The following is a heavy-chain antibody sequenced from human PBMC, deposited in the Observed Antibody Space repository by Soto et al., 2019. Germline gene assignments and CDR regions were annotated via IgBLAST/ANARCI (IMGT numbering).Heavy chain of an antibody. V-gene: IGHV3-21*06. D-gene: IGHD2-2*01. CDR2: ISSSTSYV. CDR1: GFTFSRYG. CDR3: ARDPAEGRVGNWFES. Sequence: EVQLVESGGGLVKPGGSLRLSCAASGFTFSRYGMNWLRQAPGKGLEWVASISSSTSYVYYADSVKGRFSTSRDNAKNSLYLEMYALRTEDTAVYYCARDPAEGRVGNWFESGGQGTLVTVSS. J-gene: IGHJ5*01.